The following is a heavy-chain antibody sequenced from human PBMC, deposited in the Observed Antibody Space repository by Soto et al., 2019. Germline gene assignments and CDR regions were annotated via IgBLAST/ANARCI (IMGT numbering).Heavy chain of an antibody. CDR1: GYTFTTYY. CDR2: INPNGGST. CDR3: ARAVYCSGGTCFHGNCDY. V-gene: IGHV1-46*01. J-gene: IGHJ4*02. D-gene: IGHD2-15*01. Sequence: QVQLVQSGAEVKRPGASVKVSCKASGYTFTTYYMHWVRQASGQGLEWLGIINPNGGSTTYAQKFQSTVTMTRDTSTSTVYLELSSLRSEDTAVYYCARAVYCSGGTCFHGNCDYWGQGTLVTVSA.